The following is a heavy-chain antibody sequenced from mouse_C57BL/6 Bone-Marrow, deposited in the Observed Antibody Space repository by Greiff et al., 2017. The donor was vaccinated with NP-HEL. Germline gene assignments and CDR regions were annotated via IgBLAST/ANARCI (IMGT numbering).Heavy chain of an antibody. D-gene: IGHD3-2*02. CDR1: GYTFTSYW. V-gene: IGHV1-64*01. CDR2: IHPNSGST. CDR3: AREDSSGTYWYFDV. J-gene: IGHJ1*03. Sequence: VQLQQPGAELVKPGASVKLSCKASGYTFTSYWMHWVKQRPGQGLEWIGMIHPNSGSTNYNEKFKSKATLTVDKSSSTAYMQLSSLTSEDSAVYYCAREDSSGTYWYFDVWGTGTTVTVSS.